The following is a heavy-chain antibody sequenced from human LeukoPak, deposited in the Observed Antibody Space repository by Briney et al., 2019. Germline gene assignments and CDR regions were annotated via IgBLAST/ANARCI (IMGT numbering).Heavy chain of an antibody. Sequence: PGGSLRLSCAASGFIFSSYAMSWVRQAPGKGLEWVSAISGSGGSTYYADSVKGRFTISRDNSKNTLYLQMNSLRAEDTAVYYCAKAPSSGWYSDAFDIWGQGTMVTVSS. V-gene: IGHV3-23*01. CDR3: AKAPSSGWYSDAFDI. J-gene: IGHJ3*02. CDR2: ISGSGGST. D-gene: IGHD6-19*01. CDR1: GFIFSSYA.